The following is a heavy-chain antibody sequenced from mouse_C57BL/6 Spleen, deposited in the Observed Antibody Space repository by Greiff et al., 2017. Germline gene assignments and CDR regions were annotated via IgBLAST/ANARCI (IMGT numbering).Heavy chain of an antibody. CDR3: ARDYSNSYYFDY. CDR1: GYTFTSYW. V-gene: IGHV1-52*01. D-gene: IGHD2-5*01. CDR2: IDPSDSET. J-gene: IGHJ2*01. Sequence: VQLQQPGAELVRPGSSVKLSCKASGYTFTSYWMHWVKQRPIQGLEWIGNIDPSDSETHYNQKFKDKATLTVDKSSSTAYMQLSSLTSEDSAVYYCARDYSNSYYFDYWGQGTTLTVSS.